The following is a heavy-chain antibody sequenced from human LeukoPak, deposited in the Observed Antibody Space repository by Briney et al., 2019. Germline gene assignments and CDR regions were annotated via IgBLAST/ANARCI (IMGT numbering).Heavy chain of an antibody. CDR1: GGSISSYY. V-gene: IGHV4-4*07. J-gene: IGHJ4*02. CDR2: IYTSGST. D-gene: IGHD3-3*01. Sequence: SETLSLTCTVSGGSISSYYWSWIRQPAGKGLEWIGRIYTSGSTNYNPSLKSRVTMSVDTSKNQFSLKLNSVTAADTAVYYCARDPDFWSGYYNFDYWGQGTLVTVSS. CDR3: ARDPDFWSGYYNFDY.